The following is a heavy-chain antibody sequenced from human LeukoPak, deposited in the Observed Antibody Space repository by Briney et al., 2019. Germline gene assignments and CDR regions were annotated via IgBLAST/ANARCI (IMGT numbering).Heavy chain of an antibody. CDR2: IYYSGST. D-gene: IGHD3-22*01. V-gene: IGHV4-31*03. Sequence: SQTLSLTCTVSGGSISSGGYYWSWIRQHPGKGLEWIGYIYYSGSTYYNPSLKSRVTISVDTSKNQFSLKLSSVTAADTAVYYCARADDSSGLIDYWGQGTLVTVSS. CDR3: ARADDSSGLIDY. J-gene: IGHJ4*02. CDR1: GGSISSGGYY.